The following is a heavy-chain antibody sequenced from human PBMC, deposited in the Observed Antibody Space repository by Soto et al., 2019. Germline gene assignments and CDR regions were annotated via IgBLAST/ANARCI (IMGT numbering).Heavy chain of an antibody. V-gene: IGHV3-33*01. J-gene: IGHJ6*02. Sequence: LRLSCAASGFTFSSYGMHWVRQAPGKGLEWVAVIWYDGSNKYYADSVKGRFTISRDNSKNTLYLQMNSLRAEDTAVYYCARDGSGSYEGYYYYGMDVWGQGTTVTVS. D-gene: IGHD3-10*01. CDR2: IWYDGSNK. CDR3: ARDGSGSYEGYYYYGMDV. CDR1: GFTFSSYG.